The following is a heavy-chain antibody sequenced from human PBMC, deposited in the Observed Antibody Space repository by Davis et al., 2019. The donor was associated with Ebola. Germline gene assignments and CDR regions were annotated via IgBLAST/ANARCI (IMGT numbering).Heavy chain of an antibody. CDR2: IYYSGST. D-gene: IGHD2-2*01. V-gene: IGHV4-59*12. J-gene: IGHJ4*02. Sequence: MPGGSLRLSCTVSGGSISSYYWSWIRQPPGKGLEWIGYIYYSGSTNYNPSLKSRVTISVDTSKNQFSLKLSSVTAADTAVYYCARAVPAAATYYFDYWGQGTLVTVSS. CDR3: ARAVPAAATYYFDY. CDR1: GGSISSYY.